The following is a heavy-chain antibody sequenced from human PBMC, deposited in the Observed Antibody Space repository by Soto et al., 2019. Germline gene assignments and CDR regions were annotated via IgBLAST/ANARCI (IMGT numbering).Heavy chain of an antibody. Sequence: SQTLSLTCAISGASVSSNTASWNWIRQSPSRGLEWLGRTYFRSKWYNDYAVSVKSRIIINPDTSNNQFSLQLNSVTPEDTAVYFCAKGDNPGPKTGYAFDPWGQGIMVTVSS. D-gene: IGHD5-12*01. CDR1: GASVSSNTAS. J-gene: IGHJ5*02. CDR2: TYFRSKWYN. V-gene: IGHV6-1*01. CDR3: AKGDNPGPKTGYAFDP.